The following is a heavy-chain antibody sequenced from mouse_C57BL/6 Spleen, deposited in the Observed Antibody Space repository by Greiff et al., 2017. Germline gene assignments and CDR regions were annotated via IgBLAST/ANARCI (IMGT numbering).Heavy chain of an antibody. Sequence: EVQLQESGPGLVKPSQSLSLTCSVTGYSITSGYYWNWIRQFPGNKLEWMGYISYDGSNNYNPSLKNRISITRDTSKNQFFLKLNSVTTEDTATYYCARDDYDSLFAYWGQGTLVTVSA. V-gene: IGHV3-6*01. CDR2: ISYDGSN. CDR1: GYSITSGYY. D-gene: IGHD2-4*01. CDR3: ARDDYDSLFAY. J-gene: IGHJ3*01.